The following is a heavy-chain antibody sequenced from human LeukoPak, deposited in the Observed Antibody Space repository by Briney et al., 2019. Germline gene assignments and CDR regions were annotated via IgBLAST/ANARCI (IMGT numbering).Heavy chain of an antibody. CDR1: GYTFTSYA. V-gene: IGHV7-4-1*02. D-gene: IGHD3-22*01. CDR3: ARWDYDSSGYYNWFDP. CDR2: INTNTGNP. Sequence: GASVKVSCKASGYTFTSYAMNWVRQAPGQGLEWMGWINTNTGNPTYARGFTGRFVFSLDTSVSTAYLQVSSLKAEDTAVYYCARWDYDSSGYYNWFDPWGQGTLVTVSS. J-gene: IGHJ5*02.